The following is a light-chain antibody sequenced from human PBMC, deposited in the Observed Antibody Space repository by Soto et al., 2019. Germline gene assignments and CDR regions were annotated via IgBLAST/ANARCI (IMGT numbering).Light chain of an antibody. V-gene: IGKV3-20*01. CDR3: QQYNNWPWT. CDR1: HSINTSF. J-gene: IGKJ1*01. Sequence: EIVLTQSPGTLSLSPGDRATLSCRASHSINTSFLAWFQQKPGQAPRLLIYAASTRATGIPDRFSGSASETDFTLTINRLEPEDSAVYYCQQYNNWPWTLGQGTKVDIK. CDR2: AAS.